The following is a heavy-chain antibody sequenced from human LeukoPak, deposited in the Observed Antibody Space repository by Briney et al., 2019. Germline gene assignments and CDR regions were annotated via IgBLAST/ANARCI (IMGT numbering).Heavy chain of an antibody. Sequence: SVTLSRTCSGSGGSISSYYWSWLRKPPGQGRVWFGNINNGGSTNYSPTVKSRVTLSVDTSKSQFSLKLSSVTAADTAVYYSAREGRDGYNSGWATVDYYYYMDVWGKGTTVTVSS. V-gene: IGHV4-59*01. J-gene: IGHJ6*03. CDR1: GGSISSYY. CDR2: INNGGST. CDR3: AREGRDGYNSGWATVDYYYYMDV. D-gene: IGHD5-24*01.